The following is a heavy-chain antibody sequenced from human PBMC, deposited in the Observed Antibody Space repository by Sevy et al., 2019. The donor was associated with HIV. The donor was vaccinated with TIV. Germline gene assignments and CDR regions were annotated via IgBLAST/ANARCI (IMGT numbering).Heavy chain of an antibody. CDR2: INHSGST. CDR1: GFTFSNYG. CDR3: ARGVSNVDTAMVY. Sequence: GSLRLSCAASGFTFSNYGMSWIRQPPGKGLEWIGEINHSGSTNYNPSLKSRVTISVDTSKNQFSLKLSSVTAADTAVYYCARGVSNVDTAMVYWGQGTLVTVSS. D-gene: IGHD5-18*01. V-gene: IGHV4-34*01. J-gene: IGHJ4*02.